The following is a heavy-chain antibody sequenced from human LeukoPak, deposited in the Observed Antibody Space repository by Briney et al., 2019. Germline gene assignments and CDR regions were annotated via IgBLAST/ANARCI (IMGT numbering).Heavy chain of an antibody. CDR3: GRAKEDYSGYGTYEQYYYFYMDV. J-gene: IGHJ6*03. CDR1: GFTFSSYE. V-gene: IGHV3-48*03. Sequence: QPGGSLRLSCAASGFTFSSYEMNWVRQAPGKGLEWVSYISSSGSTIYYADSVKGRFTISRDNANNSLYLHMNSLRAEDTAVYYCGRAKEDYSGYGTYEQYYYFYMDVWGKGTTVTVSS. CDR2: ISSSGSTI. D-gene: IGHD5-12*01.